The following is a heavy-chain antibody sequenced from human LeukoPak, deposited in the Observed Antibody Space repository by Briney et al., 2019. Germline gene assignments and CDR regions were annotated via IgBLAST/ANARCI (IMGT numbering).Heavy chain of an antibody. V-gene: IGHV3-33*01. CDR3: ARDADYDSSGCYYPENAFDI. J-gene: IGHJ3*02. D-gene: IGHD3-22*01. CDR2: IWYDGSNK. Sequence: GRSLRLSCAASGFTFSSYGMHWVRQAPGKGLEWVAVIWYDGSNKYYADSVKGRFTISRDNSKNTLYLQMNSLRAEDTAVYYCARDADYDSSGCYYPENAFDIWGQGTMVTVSS. CDR1: GFTFSSYG.